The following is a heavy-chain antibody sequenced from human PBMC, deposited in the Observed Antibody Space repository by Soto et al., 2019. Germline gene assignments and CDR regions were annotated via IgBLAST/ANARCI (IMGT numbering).Heavy chain of an antibody. D-gene: IGHD2-21*01. CDR3: AKDAYDY. V-gene: IGHV3-9*01. Sequence: VQLVESGGGLVQPGRSLRLSCAASGFTFDDYAMHWVRQAPGKGLEWVSGISWNSGSIGYADSVKGRFTISRDNAKNSLYLQMNSLRAEDTALYYCAKDAYDYWGQGTLVTVSS. CDR2: ISWNSGSI. CDR1: GFTFDDYA. J-gene: IGHJ4*02.